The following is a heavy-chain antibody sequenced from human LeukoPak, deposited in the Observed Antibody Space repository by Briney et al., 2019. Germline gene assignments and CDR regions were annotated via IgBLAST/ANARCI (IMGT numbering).Heavy chain of an antibody. D-gene: IGHD3-10*01. V-gene: IGHV4-34*01. CDR3: ARVRGSGSYYNVLDY. J-gene: IGHJ4*02. CDR2: INHSGST. Sequence: SETLSLTCAVYGGSFSGYYWSWIRQPPGKGLEWIGEINHSGSTNYNPSLKSRVTISVDTSKNQFSLKLSSVTAADTAVYYCARVRGSGSYYNVLDYWGQGTLVTVSS. CDR1: GGSFSGYY.